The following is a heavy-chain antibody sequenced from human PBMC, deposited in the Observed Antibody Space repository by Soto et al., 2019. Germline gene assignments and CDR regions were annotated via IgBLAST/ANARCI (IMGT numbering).Heavy chain of an antibody. Sequence: EVQLVESGGGLVHPGESLRLSCATSGFTFSATAIHWVRQASGKGLEWVGRIRSKGNTYATAYAASVQGRFTISSDDSTNTAYLQMNSLKTEDTAVYYCASKSFSLLIDYWGQGTLVTVSS. CDR1: GFTFSATA. V-gene: IGHV3-73*01. J-gene: IGHJ4*02. CDR3: ASKSFSLLIDY. CDR2: IRSKGNTYAT.